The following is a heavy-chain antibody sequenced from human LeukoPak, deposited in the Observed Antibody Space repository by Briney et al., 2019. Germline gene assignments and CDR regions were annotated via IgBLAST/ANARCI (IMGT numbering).Heavy chain of an antibody. D-gene: IGHD4-23*01. CDR3: ARGHDYGGNSRFDY. CDR1: GFTFSSYW. J-gene: IGHJ4*02. Sequence: GGSLRLSXAASGFTFSSYWMHWVRQAPGKGLVWVSLISGDGSTTIYADSVKGRFTISRDNAKNTLFLQMNSLRAEDTALYYCARGHDYGGNSRFDYWGQGTLVTVSS. CDR2: ISGDGSTT. V-gene: IGHV3-74*01.